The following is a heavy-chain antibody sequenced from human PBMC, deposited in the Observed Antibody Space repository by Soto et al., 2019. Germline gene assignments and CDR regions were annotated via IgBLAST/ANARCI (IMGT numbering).Heavy chain of an antibody. CDR2: IWYDGSNK. CDR3: ATDYFGMDV. V-gene: IGHV3-33*01. Sequence: PGGSLRLSCAASGFTFSSYGMHWVRQAPGKGLEWVAVIWYDGSNKYYADSVKGRFTISRDNSKNTLYLQMNSLRAEDTAVYYCATDYFGMDVWGQGTTVTVSS. CDR1: GFTFSSYG. J-gene: IGHJ6*02.